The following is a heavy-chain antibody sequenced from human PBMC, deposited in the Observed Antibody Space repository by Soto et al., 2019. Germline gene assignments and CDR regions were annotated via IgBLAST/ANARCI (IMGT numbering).Heavy chain of an antibody. Sequence: PGGSLRLSCAASGFTFSSYGMHWVRQAPGKGLEWVAVISYDGSNKYYADSVKGRFTISRDNSKNTLYLQMNSLRAEDTAVYYCAKDLKQSSSSPAYWGQGTLVTVSS. CDR2: ISYDGSNK. V-gene: IGHV3-30*18. CDR3: AKDLKQSSSSPAY. D-gene: IGHD6-13*01. CDR1: GFTFSSYG. J-gene: IGHJ4*02.